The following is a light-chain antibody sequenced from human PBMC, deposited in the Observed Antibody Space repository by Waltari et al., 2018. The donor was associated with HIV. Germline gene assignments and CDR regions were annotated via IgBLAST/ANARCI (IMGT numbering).Light chain of an antibody. J-gene: IGLJ3*02. Sequence: QSALTQPPSASGTPGQRVTISCSGSSSNIGSNTVNWYQQLPGTAPKLLSYSNNQRPSGVPDRFSGSKAGTSASLAIRGLQSEDEADYYCAAWDDSLNVWVFGGGTKLTVL. V-gene: IGLV1-44*01. CDR1: SSNIGSNT. CDR3: AAWDDSLNVWV. CDR2: SNN.